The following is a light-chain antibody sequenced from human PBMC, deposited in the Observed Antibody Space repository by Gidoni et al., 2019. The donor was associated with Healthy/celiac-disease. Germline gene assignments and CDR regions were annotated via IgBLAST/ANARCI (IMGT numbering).Light chain of an antibody. J-gene: IGKJ2*01. Sequence: DIQMHQSPSSLSASVGDRVTITCRASQRISSYLNWYQQKPGKAPKLLIYAASSLQSGVPSRFSGSGSGTDFTLTISSLQPEDFATYYCQQSYSTPPYTFGQGTKLEIK. CDR1: QRISSY. CDR3: QQSYSTPPYT. CDR2: AAS. V-gene: IGKV1-39*01.